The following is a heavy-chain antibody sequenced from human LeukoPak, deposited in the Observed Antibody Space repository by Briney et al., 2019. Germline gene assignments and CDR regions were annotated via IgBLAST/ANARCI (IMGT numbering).Heavy chain of an antibody. Sequence: GASLRLSCAGSGFTFSTYAMSWVRQAPRKGLEWVSGISATGGDTDYADSVKGRFTISRDNSKNTVYLQMNSLRAEDTAVYYCARVGDPYFFDYWGQGTLVTVSS. V-gene: IGHV3-23*01. CDR3: ARVGDPYFFDY. D-gene: IGHD3-16*01. J-gene: IGHJ4*02. CDR1: GFTFSTYA. CDR2: ISATGGDT.